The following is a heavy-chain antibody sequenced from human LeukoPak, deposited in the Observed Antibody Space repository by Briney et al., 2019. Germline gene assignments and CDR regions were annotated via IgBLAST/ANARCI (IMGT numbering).Heavy chain of an antibody. CDR2: IDPSDSYT. V-gene: IGHV5-10-1*01. Sequence: GESLRISCKGSGYSFTSYWISWVRQMPGKGLEWMGRIDPSDSYTNYSPSFQGHVTISADKSISTAYLQWSSLKASDTAMYYCARLGAARVYYYYGMDVWGQGTTVTVSS. D-gene: IGHD6-6*01. J-gene: IGHJ6*02. CDR1: GYSFTSYW. CDR3: ARLGAARVYYYYGMDV.